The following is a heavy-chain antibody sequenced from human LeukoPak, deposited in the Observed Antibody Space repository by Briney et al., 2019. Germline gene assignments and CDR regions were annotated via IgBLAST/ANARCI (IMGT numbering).Heavy chain of an antibody. J-gene: IGHJ5*02. D-gene: IGHD3-16*01. Sequence: SGTLSLTCTVSGGSISNHYWSWIRQAPGKGLEWIGYVYYSGSTNYNPSVKSRVTISVDTSNNQFSLRLSSVTAADTAVYYCAKHLTNAYYDMIWFGPWGQGTLVTVTS. V-gene: IGHV4-59*11. CDR2: VYYSGST. CDR3: AKHLTNAYYDMIWFGP. CDR1: GGSISNHY.